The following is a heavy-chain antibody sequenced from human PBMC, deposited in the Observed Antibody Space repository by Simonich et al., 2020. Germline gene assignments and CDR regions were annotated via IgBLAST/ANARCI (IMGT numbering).Heavy chain of an antibody. D-gene: IGHD6-19*01. CDR2: IISSSSYI. Sequence: EVQLVESGGGLVKPGGSLRLSCAASGFTFSSYSMKWVRQAPGKGLEWVSSIISSSSYIYYADSVKVRFTITRDNAKNSLYLQMNRLRAEDTAVYYCARWIAVAGTGAYGMDVWGQGTTVTVSS. J-gene: IGHJ6*02. V-gene: IGHV3-21*01. CDR1: GFTFSSYS. CDR3: ARWIAVAGTGAYGMDV.